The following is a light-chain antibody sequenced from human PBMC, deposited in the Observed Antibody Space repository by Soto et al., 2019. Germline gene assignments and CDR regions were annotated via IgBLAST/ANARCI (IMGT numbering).Light chain of an antibody. V-gene: IGLV1-51*01. CDR2: DNN. CDR3: GTWDSSLSAEV. CDR1: SSNIGNNY. J-gene: IGLJ1*01. Sequence: QSVLTQPPSVSAAPGQKVTISCSGRSSNIGNNYVSWYQQLPGTAPKLLIYDNNKRPSGIPDRFSGSKSGTSATLGITGLQTGDEADYYCGTWDSSLSAEVFGTGTKLTVL.